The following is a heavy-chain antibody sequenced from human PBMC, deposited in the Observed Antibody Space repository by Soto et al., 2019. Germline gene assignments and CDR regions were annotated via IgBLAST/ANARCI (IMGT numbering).Heavy chain of an antibody. D-gene: IGHD3-3*01. CDR2: INHSGST. V-gene: IGHV4-34*01. CDR1: CGSFICYY. J-gene: IGHJ6*02. Sequence: PSDTLSLTFGFYCGSFICYYWRWIRQPPWKGLGCIGEINHSGSTNYNPSLKSRVTISVDTSKNQFSLKLGSVTAADTAVYYCARAKGEIFGVVTYYYYYGMDVWGQGTTVTVSS. CDR3: ARAKGEIFGVVTYYYYYGMDV.